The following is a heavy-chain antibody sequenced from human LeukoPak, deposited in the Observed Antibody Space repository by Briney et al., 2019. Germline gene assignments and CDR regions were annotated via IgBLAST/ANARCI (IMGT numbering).Heavy chain of an antibody. J-gene: IGHJ5*02. D-gene: IGHD2-2*01. CDR1: GYTLTELS. Sequence: GASVKVSCKVSGYTLTELSMHWVRQAPGKGLEWMGGFDPEDGETIYAQKFQGRVTMTEDTSTDTAYMELSSLRSEDTAVYYCARGPWTLCSSTSCFWFDPWGQGTLVTVSS. CDR2: FDPEDGET. V-gene: IGHV1-24*01. CDR3: ARGPWTLCSSTSCFWFDP.